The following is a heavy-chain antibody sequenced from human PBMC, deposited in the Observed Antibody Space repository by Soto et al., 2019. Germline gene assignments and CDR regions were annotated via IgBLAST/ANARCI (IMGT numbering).Heavy chain of an antibody. CDR1: GFSLSTSGVG. D-gene: IGHD3-16*01. J-gene: IGHJ4*02. CDR2: IYWDDDK. CDR3: AHRRRGSYFDY. V-gene: IGHV2-5*02. Sequence: QITLKESGPTLVKPTQTLTLTCTFSGFSLSTSGVGVGWIRQPPGKPLECLGLIYWDDDKRNNPSLKSRLTITKDTTKNQVVLTMTNMDPVDTATYYCAHRRRGSYFDYWGQGTLVTVSS.